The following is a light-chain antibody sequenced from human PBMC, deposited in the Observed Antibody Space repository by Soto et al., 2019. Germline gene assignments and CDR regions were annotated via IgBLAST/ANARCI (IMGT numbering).Light chain of an antibody. CDR2: AAS. Sequence: DIQLTQSPSFLSASVGDRVTITCRASQGISSYLAWYQQKPGKAPKLLIYAASTLQSGVPSRFSGSGSGTEFTLTISSLQPEDFATYYCQQLNSYLHSAFGPGTKVDIK. CDR3: QQLNSYLHSA. CDR1: QGISSY. J-gene: IGKJ3*01. V-gene: IGKV1-9*01.